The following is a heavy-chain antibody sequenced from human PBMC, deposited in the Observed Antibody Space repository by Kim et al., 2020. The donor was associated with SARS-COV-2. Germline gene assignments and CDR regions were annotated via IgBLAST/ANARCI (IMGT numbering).Heavy chain of an antibody. CDR1: GFTFGDYA. CDR3: TSLRYFDWLAFDY. CDR2: IRSKAYGGTT. J-gene: IGHJ4*02. Sequence: GGSLRLSCTASGFTFGDYAMSWFRQAPGTGLEWVGFIRSKAYGGTTEYAASVKGRFTISRDDSKSIAYLQMNSLKSEDTALYYCTSLRYFDWLAFDYWGQGTLVTVSS. D-gene: IGHD3-9*01. V-gene: IGHV3-49*03.